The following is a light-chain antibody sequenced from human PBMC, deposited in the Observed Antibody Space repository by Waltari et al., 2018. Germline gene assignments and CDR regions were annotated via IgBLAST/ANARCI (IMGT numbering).Light chain of an antibody. CDR1: ILRTYY. Sequence: SSDLTQDPAVSVALGQTVRITCQGDILRTYYGNWCRQKPGKPPELVIYGTNNRPSGIPDRFSASSSGNTASLIITGAQAEDEADYYCSSRELSGHVVFGGGTRLTVL. V-gene: IGLV3-19*01. J-gene: IGLJ2*01. CDR2: GTN. CDR3: SSRELSGHVV.